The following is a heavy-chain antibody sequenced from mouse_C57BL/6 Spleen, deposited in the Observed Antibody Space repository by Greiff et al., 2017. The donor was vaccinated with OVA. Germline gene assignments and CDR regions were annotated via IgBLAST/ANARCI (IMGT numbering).Heavy chain of an antibody. D-gene: IGHD1-3*01. J-gene: IGHJ4*01. CDR2: INYDGSST. V-gene: IGHV5-16*01. Sequence: EVKLMESEGGLVQPGSSMKLSCTASGFTFSDYYMAWVRQVPEKGLEWVANINYDGSSTYYLDSLKSRFIISRDNAKNILYLQMSSLKSEDTATYYCARDYIDMDYWGQGTSVTVSS. CDR3: ARDYIDMDY. CDR1: GFTFSDYY.